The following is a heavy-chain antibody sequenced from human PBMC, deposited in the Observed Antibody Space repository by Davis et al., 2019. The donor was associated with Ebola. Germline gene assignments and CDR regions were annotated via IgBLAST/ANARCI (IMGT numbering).Heavy chain of an antibody. D-gene: IGHD3-3*01. Sequence: GGSLRLSCAASGFTFSSYSMNWVRQAPGKGLEWVSYISSSSSTIYYADSVKGRFTISRDNSKNTLYLQMNSLRAEDTAVYYCAKGSVTIFGVAPDYYGMDVWGKGPRSPSPQ. J-gene: IGHJ6*01. CDR2: ISSSSSTI. CDR1: GFTFSSYS. CDR3: AKGSVTIFGVAPDYYGMDV. V-gene: IGHV3-48*01.